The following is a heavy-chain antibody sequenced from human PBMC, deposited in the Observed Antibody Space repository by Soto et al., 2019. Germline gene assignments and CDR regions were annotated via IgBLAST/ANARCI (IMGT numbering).Heavy chain of an antibody. CDR1: GFTFSSYC. CDR3: ARTGDGHHDFLDY. J-gene: IGHJ4*02. D-gene: IGHD1-1*01. Sequence: PGGSLRLSCAASGFTFSSYCMNWVRQAPGKGLEWVANINQDGDEDNLLDSVKGRFTISRDNAKNSLFLQMNSLRVDDTAVYYCARTGDGHHDFLDYWGQGALVTAPQ. CDR2: INQDGDED. V-gene: IGHV3-7*01.